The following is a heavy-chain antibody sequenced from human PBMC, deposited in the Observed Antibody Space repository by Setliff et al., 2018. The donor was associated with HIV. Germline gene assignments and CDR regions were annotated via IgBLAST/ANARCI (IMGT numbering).Heavy chain of an antibody. Sequence: ASVKVSCKASGYTFTSYGISWVRQAPGQGLGWMGWISAYNGNTDYAQKLQGRVTLTTDTSTSTAYMELRSLRSDDTAVYYCARDPPSSGWYRADYWGQGTLVTVSS. CDR1: GYTFTSYG. CDR3: ARDPPSSGWYRADY. V-gene: IGHV1-18*01. J-gene: IGHJ4*02. D-gene: IGHD6-19*01. CDR2: ISAYNGNT.